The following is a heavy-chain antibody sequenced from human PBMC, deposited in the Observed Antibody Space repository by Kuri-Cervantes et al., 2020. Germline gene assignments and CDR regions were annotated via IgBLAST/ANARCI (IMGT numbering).Heavy chain of an antibody. Sequence: GESLKISCAASGFTFSSYAMSWVRQAPGKGLEWVSYISSSGSTIYYADSVKGRFTISRDNAKNSLYLQMNSLRAEDTAVYYCASGEPAAFDIWGQGTMVTVSS. J-gene: IGHJ3*02. CDR1: GFTFSSYA. CDR2: ISSSGSTI. CDR3: ASGEPAAFDI. D-gene: IGHD1-14*01. V-gene: IGHV3-48*04.